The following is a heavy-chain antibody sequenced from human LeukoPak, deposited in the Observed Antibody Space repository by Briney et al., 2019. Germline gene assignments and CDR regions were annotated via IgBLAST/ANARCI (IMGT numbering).Heavy chain of an antibody. CDR3: AKGYYGSGSYLDY. J-gene: IGHJ4*02. D-gene: IGHD3-10*01. Sequence: GGSLRLSCAASGFTFSSYGMHWVRQAPGKGLEWVAVISYDGSNKYYADSVKGRFTISRDNSKNTLYLQMNSLRAEDTAVYYCAKGYYGSGSYLDYWDQGTLVTVSS. V-gene: IGHV3-30*18. CDR1: GFTFSSYG. CDR2: ISYDGSNK.